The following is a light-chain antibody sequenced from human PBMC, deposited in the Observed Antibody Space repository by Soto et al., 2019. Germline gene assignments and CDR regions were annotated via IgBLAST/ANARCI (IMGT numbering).Light chain of an antibody. CDR2: DAT. J-gene: IGKJ4*01. CDR1: QSVSSY. CDR3: QQRKNWPPLT. Sequence: EIVLTQSPATLAVSPGERATLSCMASQSVSSYLAWYQQKPGQAPRLLIYDATNRATGIPSRFSGSGSGTDFTLTISSLEPEDFAVYYCQQRKNWPPLTFGGGTKVHIK. V-gene: IGKV3-11*01.